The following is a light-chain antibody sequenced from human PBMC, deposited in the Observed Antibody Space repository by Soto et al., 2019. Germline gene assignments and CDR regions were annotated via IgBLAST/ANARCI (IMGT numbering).Light chain of an antibody. V-gene: IGKV3-20*01. CDR1: QSLSRTY. CDR2: GAS. J-gene: IGKJ4*01. Sequence: ENVLTQSPGTLSLSPGDRATLSCRASQSLSRTYIAWYQQQPGQAPRLLIYGASNRATGIPDRFSGSGSGTDFTLTISRLEPEDCAVYYCQQYGGSPPLTFGGGTKVEIK. CDR3: QQYGGSPPLT.